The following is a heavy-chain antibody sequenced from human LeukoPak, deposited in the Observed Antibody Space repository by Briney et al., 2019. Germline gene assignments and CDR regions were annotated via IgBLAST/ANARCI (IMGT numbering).Heavy chain of an antibody. J-gene: IGHJ4*02. D-gene: IGHD5-18*01. CDR2: IYPGDSDT. Sequence: GESLKISCKGSGYSFTSYWIGWVRQIPGKGLEWMGIIYPGDSDTRYSPSFQGQVTISADKSISTAYLQWSSLKASDTAMYYCARQRYSYGPGGDYWGQGTLVTVSS. V-gene: IGHV5-51*01. CDR3: ARQRYSYGPGGDY. CDR1: GYSFTSYW.